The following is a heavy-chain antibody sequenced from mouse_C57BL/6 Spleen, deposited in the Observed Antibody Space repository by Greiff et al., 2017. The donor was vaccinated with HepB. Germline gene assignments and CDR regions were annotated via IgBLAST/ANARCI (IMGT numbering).Heavy chain of an antibody. CDR1: GYTFTDYY. Sequence: VQLQQSGPELVKPGASVKISCKASGYTFTDYYMNWVKQSHGKSLEWIGDINPNNGGTSYNQKFKGKATLTVDKSSSTAYMELRSLTSEDSAVYYCARDYYYGSRGWFAYWGQGTLVTVSA. D-gene: IGHD1-1*01. V-gene: IGHV1-26*01. CDR3: ARDYYYGSRGWFAY. J-gene: IGHJ3*01. CDR2: INPNNGGT.